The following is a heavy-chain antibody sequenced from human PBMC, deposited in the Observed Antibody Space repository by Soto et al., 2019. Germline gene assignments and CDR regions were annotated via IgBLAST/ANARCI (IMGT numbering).Heavy chain of an antibody. CDR3: ARWLGYGPHFDY. Sequence: QVQLQESGPGLVKPSQTLSLTCTVSGGSISSGDYYWSWIRQPPGKGLEWIGYMYYSGSTYYNPSAKSGVTRSVDTSKHQFSLKLSSVTAAATAVYYCARWLGYGPHFDYWGQGTLVTVSS. J-gene: IGHJ4*02. CDR1: GGSISSGDYY. V-gene: IGHV4-30-4*01. CDR2: MYYSGST. D-gene: IGHD5-12*01.